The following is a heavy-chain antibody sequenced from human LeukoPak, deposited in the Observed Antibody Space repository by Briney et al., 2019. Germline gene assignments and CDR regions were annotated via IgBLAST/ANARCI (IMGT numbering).Heavy chain of an antibody. CDR3: TTDTSSSGFEY. V-gene: IGHV3-23*01. Sequence: GGSLRLSCAASGFAFSNYTMAWVRQAPGKGLEWVSAITGNGETSYAESVKGRFTNSRDNSHSTLFLQMNSLKTEDTAVYYCTTDTSSSGFEYWGQGTLVTVSS. D-gene: IGHD6-6*01. CDR1: GFAFSNYT. CDR2: ITGNGET. J-gene: IGHJ4*02.